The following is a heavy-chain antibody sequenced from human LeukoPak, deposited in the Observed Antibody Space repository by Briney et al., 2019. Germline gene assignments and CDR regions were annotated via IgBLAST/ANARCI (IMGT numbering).Heavy chain of an antibody. CDR3: ARVTTVIPDAFDI. V-gene: IGHV3-23*01. J-gene: IGHJ3*02. CDR2: ISGSGGST. D-gene: IGHD4-17*01. CDR1: GFTFSSYE. Sequence: GGSLRLSCAASGFTFSSYEMNWVRQAPGKGLEWVSAISGSGGSTYYADSVKGRFTISRDNSKNTMYLQMNSLKPEDTAVYYCARVTTVIPDAFDIWGQGTMVTVSS.